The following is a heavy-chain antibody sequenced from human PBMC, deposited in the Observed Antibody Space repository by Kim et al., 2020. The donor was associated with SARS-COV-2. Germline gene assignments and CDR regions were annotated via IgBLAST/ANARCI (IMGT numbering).Heavy chain of an antibody. CDR1: GFTFDDYA. D-gene: IGHD6-19*01. CDR3: VKVPGIAVASPGPFDY. J-gene: IGHJ4*01. Sequence: GGSLRLSCAASGFTFDDYAMHWVRQAPGKGLEWVSGISWNSGSIGYADSVKGRFTISRDNAKNSLYLQMNSLRAEDTALYYCVKVPGIAVASPGPFDYWG. CDR2: ISWNSGSI. V-gene: IGHV3-9*01.